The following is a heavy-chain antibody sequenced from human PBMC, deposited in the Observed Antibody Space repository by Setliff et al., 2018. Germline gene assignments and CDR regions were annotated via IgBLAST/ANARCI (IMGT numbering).Heavy chain of an antibody. CDR2: IYLGGSP. V-gene: IGHV4-4*02. CDR3: ARGGGYGSGGSFHNAPFDY. CDR1: RFTFSNYW. J-gene: IGHJ4*02. Sequence: PGGSLRLSCAASRFTFSNYWMSWVRQAPGKGLEWIGEIYLGGSPTYNPSLKSRVTISIYKSKNQLSLDLTSVTAADTALYYCARGGGYGSGGSFHNAPFDYWGQGMLVTVSS. D-gene: IGHD3-10*01.